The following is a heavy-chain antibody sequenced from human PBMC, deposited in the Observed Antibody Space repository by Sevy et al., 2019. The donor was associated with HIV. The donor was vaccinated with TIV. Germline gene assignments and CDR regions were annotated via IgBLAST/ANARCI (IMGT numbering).Heavy chain of an antibody. CDR2: ITYDGSNT. V-gene: IGHV3-30*04. J-gene: IGHJ4*02. CDR3: ARDGGYDSRGYDLSNY. D-gene: IGHD3-22*01. CDR1: GFTFSTYA. Sequence: GGSLRLSCAASGFTFSTYAMHWVRQAPGKELEWVVVITYDGSNTYYADSVKGRFTISRDSSKNTLYLQMNSLRAEVTAVYFCARDGGYDSRGYDLSNYWGQGTLVTVSS.